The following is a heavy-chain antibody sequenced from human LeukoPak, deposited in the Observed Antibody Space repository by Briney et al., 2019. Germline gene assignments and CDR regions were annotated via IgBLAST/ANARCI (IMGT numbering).Heavy chain of an antibody. CDR1: GFTFSSYA. J-gene: IGHJ4*02. CDR3: AKERSGIPAAANY. V-gene: IGHV3-23*01. CDR2: ISGSDGST. D-gene: IGHD6-13*01. Sequence: GGSLRLSCAASGFTFSSYAMSWVRQAPGKGLDWVSGISGSDGSTYYADSVKGRFTISRDNSKNTLYLQMNSLRAEDTAVYYCAKERSGIPAAANYWGQGTLITVSS.